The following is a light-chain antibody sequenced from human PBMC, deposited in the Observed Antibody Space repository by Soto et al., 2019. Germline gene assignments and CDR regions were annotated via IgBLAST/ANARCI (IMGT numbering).Light chain of an antibody. CDR2: GAS. CDR1: QYINTR. V-gene: IGKV3-15*01. J-gene: IGKJ1*01. Sequence: EIVLTQSPATLSSFPGDRVTLSCRASQYINTRLAWYQHRPGQAPRLLIHGASTRATGNPGRFSGSGSGAEFTLTISSLQSEDFALYYCQQYYDWPPTFGQGTKVDIK. CDR3: QQYYDWPPT.